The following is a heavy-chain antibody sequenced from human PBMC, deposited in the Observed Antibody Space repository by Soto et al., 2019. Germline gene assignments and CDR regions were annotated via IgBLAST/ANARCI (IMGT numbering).Heavy chain of an antibody. J-gene: IGHJ4*02. D-gene: IGHD3-10*01. CDR2: IKSKTDGGTT. CDR3: TTAGYYYDSGSYYIDY. CDR1: GFTFSNAW. V-gene: IGHV3-15*01. Sequence: EVQLVESGGGLVKPGGSLRLSCAASGFTFSNAWMSWVRQAPGKGLEWVGRIKSKTDGGTTDYAAPVKARFTISRDDSTNTLYLQMDSLKTENTAVYYCTTAGYYYDSGSYYIDYWGQGTLVTVSS.